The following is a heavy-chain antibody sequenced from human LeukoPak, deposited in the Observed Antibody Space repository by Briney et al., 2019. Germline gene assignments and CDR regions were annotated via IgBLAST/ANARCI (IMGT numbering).Heavy chain of an antibody. CDR1: GFTFSGYA. CDR2: ISYDGSNK. D-gene: IGHD2-21*02. CDR3: ARDPCGGDCYIDY. J-gene: IGHJ4*02. V-gene: IGHV3-30-3*01. Sequence: PGGSLRLSCAASGFTFSGYAMPWVRQAPGKGLEWVAVISYDGSNKYYADSVKGRFTISRDNSKNTLYLQMNSLRAEGTAVYYCARDPCGGDCYIDYWGQGTLVTVSS.